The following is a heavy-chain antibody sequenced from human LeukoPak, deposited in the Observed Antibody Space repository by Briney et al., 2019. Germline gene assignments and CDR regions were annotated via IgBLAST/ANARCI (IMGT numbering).Heavy chain of an antibody. CDR3: VRGGPIYSADY. CDR2: INSDGSST. V-gene: IGHV3-74*01. Sequence: GGSLRLSCAASGFTFSSYWMHWVRQAPGKGLVWVSRINSDGSSTSYADSVKGRFTISRDNAKNTLYLQMNSLRAEDTAVYYCVRGGPIYSADYWGQGTLVTVSS. D-gene: IGHD1-26*01. CDR1: GFTFSSYW. J-gene: IGHJ4*02.